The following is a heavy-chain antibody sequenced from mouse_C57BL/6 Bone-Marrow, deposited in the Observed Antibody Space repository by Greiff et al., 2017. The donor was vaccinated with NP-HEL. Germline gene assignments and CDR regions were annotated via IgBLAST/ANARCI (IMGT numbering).Heavy chain of an antibody. V-gene: IGHV1-63*01. CDR1: GYTFTNYW. J-gene: IGHJ2*01. CDR2: IYPGGGYT. D-gene: IGHD1-1*01. Sequence: QVQLQQSGAELVRPGTSVKMSCKASGYTFTNYWIGWAKQRPGHGLEWIGDIYPGGGYTNYNEKFKGKATLTADKSSSTAYMKFNSLTSEDSAIYYCARYYGRGYFDYWGQGTTLTVSS. CDR3: ARYYGRGYFDY.